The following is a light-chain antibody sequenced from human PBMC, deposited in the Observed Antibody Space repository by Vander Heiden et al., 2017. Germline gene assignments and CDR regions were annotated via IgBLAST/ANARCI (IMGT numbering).Light chain of an antibody. J-gene: IGLJ1*01. CDR3: QSYDSSLGV. CDR2: GNS. V-gene: IGLV1-40*01. Sequence: QSVLPQPPPGSGAPGQRVTISCTGSSSNIGAGYDVHWYQQLPGTAPKLLSYGNSNRPSGVPDRFSGSKSGTSASLAITGLQAEDEADYYCQSYDSSLGVFGTGTKVSVL. CDR1: SSNIGAGYD.